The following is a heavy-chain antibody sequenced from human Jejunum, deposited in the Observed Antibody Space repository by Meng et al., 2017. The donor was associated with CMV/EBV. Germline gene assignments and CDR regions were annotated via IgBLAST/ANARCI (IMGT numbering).Heavy chain of an antibody. CDR1: FSFHNYA. D-gene: IGHD1-7*01. J-gene: IGHJ5*02. CDR3: ARDQNENYPYNWFDP. CDR2: ISGNGGAT. Sequence: FSFHNYAMHWVRQAPGKGLEHVSVISGNGGATYYADSVKGRFTISRDNSKNTLYLQMGSLRADDMAVYYCARDQNENYPYNWFDPWGQGTLVTVSS. V-gene: IGHV3-64*02.